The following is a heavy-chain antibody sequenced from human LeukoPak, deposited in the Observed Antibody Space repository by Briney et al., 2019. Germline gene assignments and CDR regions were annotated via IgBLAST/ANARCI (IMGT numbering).Heavy chain of an antibody. D-gene: IGHD2-2*02. V-gene: IGHV1-69*05. J-gene: IGHJ6*03. CDR3: AVVPAAIGYYDMDV. Sequence: ASVKVSCKASGGTFSSYAISWVRQAPGQGLEWMGRIIPIFGTANYAQKFQGRVTITTDECTSTAYMELSSLRSEDTAVYYCAVVPAAIGYYDMDVWGKGTTVTVSS. CDR2: IIPIFGTA. CDR1: GGTFSSYA.